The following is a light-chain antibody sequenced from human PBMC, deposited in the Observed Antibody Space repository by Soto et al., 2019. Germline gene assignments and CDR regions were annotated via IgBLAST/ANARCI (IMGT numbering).Light chain of an antibody. Sequence: EIVLTQSPGTLSLSPGERATLSCRASQSVSSSYLAWYQQKPGQAPRLLIYGASSRATGIPDRFSGSGSGTDFTLTIRRLEPEDCAVYYCHQYVSSPLTFGGGTKVEIK. CDR1: QSVSSSY. CDR3: HQYVSSPLT. J-gene: IGKJ4*01. V-gene: IGKV3-20*01. CDR2: GAS.